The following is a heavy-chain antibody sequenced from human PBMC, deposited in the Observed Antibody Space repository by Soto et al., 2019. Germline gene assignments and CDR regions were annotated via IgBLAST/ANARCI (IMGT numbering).Heavy chain of an antibody. Sequence: QVQLVQSGAEVKKPGSSVKVSCKASGGTFTSYTISWVRQAAGQGLEWMGRIIPILGIANYAQEFQGSVPSTADKATRHSYMEPSRLVAVHTAVYLDARDATTDRAVWGQGTLVTVSS. CDR2: IIPILGIA. V-gene: IGHV1-69*08. CDR3: ARDATTDRAV. CDR1: GGTFTSYT. D-gene: IGHD1-1*01. J-gene: IGHJ4*02.